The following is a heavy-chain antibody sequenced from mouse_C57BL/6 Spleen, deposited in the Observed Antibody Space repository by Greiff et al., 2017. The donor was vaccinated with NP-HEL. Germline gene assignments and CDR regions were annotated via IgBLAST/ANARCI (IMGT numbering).Heavy chain of an antibody. D-gene: IGHD1-2*01. Sequence: QVQLQQSGPELVKPGASVKISCKASGYSFTSYYIHWVKQRPGQGLEWIGWIYPGSGNTKYNEKFKGKATLTADTSSRTAYMQLSSLTSEVSAVYYCSRRDGPYYFDYWGHGTTLTVSS. J-gene: IGHJ2*01. CDR2: IYPGSGNT. CDR1: GYSFTSYY. V-gene: IGHV1-66*01. CDR3: SRRDGPYYFDY.